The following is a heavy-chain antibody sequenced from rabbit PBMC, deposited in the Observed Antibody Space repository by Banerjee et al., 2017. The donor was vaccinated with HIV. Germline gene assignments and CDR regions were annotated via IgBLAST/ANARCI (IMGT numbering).Heavy chain of an antibody. Sequence: QSLEESGGDLVKPGASLTLTCTASGFSFSNYYYMSWVRQAPGKGLQWIGYIYSGSGSTYYASWVNGRFTISRSTSLNTVDLKMTSLTAADTATYFCARATYAGYAGYAWDLWGPGTLVTVS. D-gene: IGHD7-1*01. CDR2: IYSGSGST. J-gene: IGHJ4*01. CDR1: GFSFSNYYY. CDR3: ARATYAGYAGYAWDL. V-gene: IGHV1S43*01.